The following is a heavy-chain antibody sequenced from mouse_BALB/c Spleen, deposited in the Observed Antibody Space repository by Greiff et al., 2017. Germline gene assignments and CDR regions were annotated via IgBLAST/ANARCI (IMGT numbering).Heavy chain of an antibody. Sequence: QVQLQQPGAELVRPGASVKMSCKASGYTFTSYWMHWVKQRPGQGLEWIGYINPSTGYTEYNQKFKDKATLTADKSSSTAYMQLSSLTSEDSAVYDCARSKMITTRSLYYDAMDYWGQGTSVTVSS. CDR1: GYTFTSYW. CDR3: ARSKMITTRSLYYDAMDY. V-gene: IGHV1-4*01. D-gene: IGHD2-4*01. CDR2: INPSTGYT. J-gene: IGHJ4*01.